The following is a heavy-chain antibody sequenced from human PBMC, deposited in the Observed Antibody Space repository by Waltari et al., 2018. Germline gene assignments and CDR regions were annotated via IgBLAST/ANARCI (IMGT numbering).Heavy chain of an antibody. Sequence: QVQLQESGPGLVKPSETLSLTCAVSGYSISSGYYWVWIRQPPGKGLEWIGSLHHSGSTDYNPSLRSRITINPDTSKNQFSLQLNSVTPEDTAVYYCARGIRDGPLRIFDYWGQGTLVTVSS. V-gene: IGHV4-38-2*01. CDR3: ARGIRDGPLRIFDY. CDR2: LHHSGST. CDR1: GYSISSGYY. J-gene: IGHJ4*02. D-gene: IGHD3-10*01.